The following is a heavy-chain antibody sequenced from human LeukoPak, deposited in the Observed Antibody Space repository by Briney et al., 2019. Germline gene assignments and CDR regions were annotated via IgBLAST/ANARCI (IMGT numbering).Heavy chain of an antibody. V-gene: IGHV4-39*01. Sequence: SETLSLTCTVSGGSISSSHYYWGWIRQPPGKGLEWIGSIYYSGSTYYNPSLKSRVTIYVDTSNNQFSMKLSSVTAADTAVYYCASVFLGYCSGGSCYSGAFDIWGQGTMVTVSS. D-gene: IGHD2-15*01. CDR1: GGSISSSHYY. CDR2: IYYSGST. CDR3: ASVFLGYCSGGSCYSGAFDI. J-gene: IGHJ3*02.